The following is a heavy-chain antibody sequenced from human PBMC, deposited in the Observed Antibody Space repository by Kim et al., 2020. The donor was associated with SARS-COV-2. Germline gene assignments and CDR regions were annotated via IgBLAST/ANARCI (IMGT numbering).Heavy chain of an antibody. D-gene: IGHD4-17*01. CDR1: GSTVSGNY. J-gene: IGHJ4*02. CDR3: ARDNYGDYFDF. CDR2: MYSGGST. Sequence: GGSLRLSCAASGSTVSGNYICWVRQAPGKGLEWVAVMYSGGSTYYADSVKGRFAFSRDTSENTLSLQMNSLRVDDTAVYYCARDNYGDYFDFWGQGTQVTVSS. V-gene: IGHV3-53*01.